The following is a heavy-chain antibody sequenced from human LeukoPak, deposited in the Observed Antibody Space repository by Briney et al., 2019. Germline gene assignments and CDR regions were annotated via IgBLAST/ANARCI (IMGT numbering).Heavy chain of an antibody. CDR3: AKDIGTWSLDY. J-gene: IGHJ4*02. V-gene: IGHV3-11*01. CDR1: GFTYSDYY. D-gene: IGHD6-13*01. CDR2: ISSSGTTT. Sequence: PGGSLRLSCAASGFTYSDYYTSWIRQAPGKGLEWVSYISSSGTTTYYADSVKGRFTISRDNAKNSLYLQLNSLRAEDTAVYYCAKDIGTWSLDYWGQGSLVTVYS.